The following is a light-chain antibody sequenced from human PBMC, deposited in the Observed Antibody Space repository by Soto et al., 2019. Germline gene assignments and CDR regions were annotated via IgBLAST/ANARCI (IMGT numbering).Light chain of an antibody. CDR3: QKRSNWFRN. CDR2: GAS. CDR1: QSISRS. V-gene: IGKV3D-20*02. J-gene: IGKJ4*01. Sequence: EIVLPQSPAILSCSPGERATLSGRASQSISRSLSWYQQKPGQAPRLLIYGASSRATGIPDRFSGSGSGTDFTLSISRMEPEDFAVYYCQKRSNWFRNFGGGPKVDLK.